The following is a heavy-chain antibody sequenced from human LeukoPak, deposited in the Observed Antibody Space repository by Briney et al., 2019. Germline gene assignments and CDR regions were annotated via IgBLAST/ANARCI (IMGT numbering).Heavy chain of an antibody. CDR3: AREKYYDFWSGYGPLDY. CDR2: INHSGST. Sequence: SETLSLTCAVYGGSFSGYYWSWIRQPPGKGLEWSGEINHSGSTNYNPSLKSRVTISVDTSKNQFSLKLSSVTAADTAVYYCAREKYYDFWSGYGPLDYWGQGTLVTVSS. CDR1: GGSFSGYY. J-gene: IGHJ4*02. V-gene: IGHV4-34*01. D-gene: IGHD3-3*01.